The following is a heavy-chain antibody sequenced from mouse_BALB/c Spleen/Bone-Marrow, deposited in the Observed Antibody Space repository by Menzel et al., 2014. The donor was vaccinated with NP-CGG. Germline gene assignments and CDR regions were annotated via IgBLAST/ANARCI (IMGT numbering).Heavy chain of an antibody. CDR2: ISYSGST. CDR1: GDSITSGY. CDR3: ARSGSSGYHYYAMDY. Sequence: DVMLVESGPSLVKPSQTLSLTCSVTGDSITSGYWNWIRKFPGNKLEYMGYISYSGSTYNNPSLKSRISITRDTSKNLYYLQLNSVTTKDTATYYCARSGSSGYHYYAMDYWGQGTSVTVSS. V-gene: IGHV3-8*02. D-gene: IGHD3-1*01. J-gene: IGHJ4*01.